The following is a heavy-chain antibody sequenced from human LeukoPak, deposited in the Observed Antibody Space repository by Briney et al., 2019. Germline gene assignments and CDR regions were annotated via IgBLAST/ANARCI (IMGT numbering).Heavy chain of an antibody. Sequence: GGSLRLSCAASGFTFSSHAMSWVRRAPGKGLEWVSGLIENGATTYYADSVKGRFTISRDNSKNTLYLQMYSLRAEGTAVYYCAKYGKEYQLLRGYDSYDMDVWGQGTTVTVSS. CDR3: AKYGKEYQLLRGYDSYDMDV. CDR2: LIENGATT. CDR1: GFTFSSHA. V-gene: IGHV3-23*01. J-gene: IGHJ6*02. D-gene: IGHD2-2*01.